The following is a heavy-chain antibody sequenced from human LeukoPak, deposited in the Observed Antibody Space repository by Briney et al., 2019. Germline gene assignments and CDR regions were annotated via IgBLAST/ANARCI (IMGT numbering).Heavy chain of an antibody. CDR2: IYYSGST. Sequence: SETLSLTCAVSGGSISSSSYYWGWIRQPPGKGLEWIGNIYYSGSTYYNPSLKSRVTISVDTSKNQFSLKLSSVSAADSAVYYCARVGGSGTYYQNWFDPWGQGTLVTVSS. D-gene: IGHD3-10*01. CDR3: ARVGGSGTYYQNWFDP. V-gene: IGHV4-39*01. J-gene: IGHJ5*02. CDR1: GGSISSSSYY.